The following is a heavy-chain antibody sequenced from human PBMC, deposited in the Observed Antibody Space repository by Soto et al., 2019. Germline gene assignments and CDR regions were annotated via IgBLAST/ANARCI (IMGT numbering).Heavy chain of an antibody. V-gene: IGHV4-34*01. D-gene: IGHD2-2*01. CDR2: INHSGST. Sequence: KSSETLSLTCAVYGGSFSGYYWSWIRQPPGKGLEWIGEINHSGSTNYNPSLKSRVTISVDTSKNQFSLKLSSVTAADTAVYYCASIGDIVEVPATLSYYYYYGMDVWCQGTTVT. CDR3: ASIGDIVEVPATLSYYYYYGMDV. J-gene: IGHJ6*02. CDR1: GGSFSGYY.